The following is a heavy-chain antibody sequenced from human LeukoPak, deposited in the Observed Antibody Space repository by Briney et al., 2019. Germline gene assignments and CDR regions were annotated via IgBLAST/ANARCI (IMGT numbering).Heavy chain of an antibody. V-gene: IGHV3-7*01. Sequence: GGSLRLSCATSGFNFNTKWMTWVRQAPGKGLEWVANINQDGSEKYHGDSVKGRFIISRENAKRSLCLEMSSLRAEETAVYYGADPPSDFWGQGTLVAVSS. CDR2: INQDGSEK. CDR1: GFNFNTKW. J-gene: IGHJ4*02. CDR3: ADPPSDF.